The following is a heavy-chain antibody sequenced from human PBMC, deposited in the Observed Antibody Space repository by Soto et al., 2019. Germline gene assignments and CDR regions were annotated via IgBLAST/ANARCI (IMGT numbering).Heavy chain of an antibody. CDR3: ARDRVVVVAATQYYYYYYGMDV. CDR2: IYSGGST. CDR1: GFTVSSNY. V-gene: IGHV3-53*01. D-gene: IGHD2-15*01. J-gene: IGHJ6*02. Sequence: GGSLRLSCASSGFTVSSNYMSLVRQAPGKGLEWVSVIYSGGSTYYADSVKGRFTISRDNSKNTLYLQMNSLRAEDTAVYYCARDRVVVVAATQYYYYYYGMDVWGQGTTVTVSS.